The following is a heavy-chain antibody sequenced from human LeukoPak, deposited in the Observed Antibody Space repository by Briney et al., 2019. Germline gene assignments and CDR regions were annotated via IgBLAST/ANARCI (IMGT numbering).Heavy chain of an antibody. D-gene: IGHD4-17*01. CDR1: GGSFSGYY. CDR3: ARGLHKVTTAPPSGLDWFDP. J-gene: IGHJ5*02. Sequence: ASETLSLTCAVYGGSFSGYYWSWIRQPPGKGLEWIGEINHSGSTNYNPSLKSRVTISVDTSKNQFSLKLSSVTAADTAVYYCARGLHKVTTAPPSGLDWFDPWGQGTLVTVSS. V-gene: IGHV4-34*01. CDR2: INHSGST.